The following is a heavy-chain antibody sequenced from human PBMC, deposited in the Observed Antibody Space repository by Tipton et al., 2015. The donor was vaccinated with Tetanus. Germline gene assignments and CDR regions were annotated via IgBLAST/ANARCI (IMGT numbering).Heavy chain of an antibody. CDR1: GFTFKSYT. D-gene: IGHD1-14*01. CDR2: ISGSRLTP. J-gene: IGHJ6*04. Sequence: SLRLSREASGFTFKSYTMNWLRQAPGNGLEWVAAISGSRLTPYYADSVKGRFTISRDNSKNTLSLQLNSLRADDTAIYYCAKEALGVLNLWGKGTTVIVSS. CDR3: AKEALGVLNL. V-gene: IGHV3-23*01.